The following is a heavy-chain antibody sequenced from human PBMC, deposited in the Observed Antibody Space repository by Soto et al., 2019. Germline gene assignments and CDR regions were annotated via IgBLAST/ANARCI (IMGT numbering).Heavy chain of an antibody. V-gene: IGHV1-69*06. CDR3: ARVVWGQGMTTEFYYLTD. CDR2: IIPIFART. CDR1: GGVFNAYV. D-gene: IGHD3-16*01. J-gene: IGHJ4*02. Sequence: QVSLVQSGAEAKQPGSSVNVSCKASGGVFNAYVFSWVRLTPGQGLEWIGGIIPIFARTNYPHKFQDRVTLTSNKDITTVYMELRNLTSDDTAMYFCARVVWGQGMTTEFYYLTDWGQGTQVTVSS.